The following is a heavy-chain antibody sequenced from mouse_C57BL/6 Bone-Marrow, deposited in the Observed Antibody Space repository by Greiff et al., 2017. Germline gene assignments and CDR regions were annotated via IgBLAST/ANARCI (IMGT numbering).Heavy chain of an antibody. Sequence: VQLQQPGAELVRPGTSVKLSCKASGYTFTSYWMHWVKQRPGQGLEWIGVIDPSDSYTNYNQKFKGKATLTVDTSSSTAYMQLSSLTSEDSAVYYCARSLDSSGYCYAMDYWGQGTSVTVSS. D-gene: IGHD3-2*02. CDR1: GYTFTSYW. CDR3: ARSLDSSGYCYAMDY. J-gene: IGHJ4*01. V-gene: IGHV1-59*01. CDR2: IDPSDSYT.